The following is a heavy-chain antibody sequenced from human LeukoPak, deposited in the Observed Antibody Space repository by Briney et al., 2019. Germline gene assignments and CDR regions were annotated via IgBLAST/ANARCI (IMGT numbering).Heavy chain of an antibody. CDR2: ISGSGGST. V-gene: IGHV3-23*01. D-gene: IGHD1-1*01. Sequence: PGGSLRLSCAASGFTFSSYAMSWVRQAPGMGLEWVSAISGSGGSTYYAASVKGRFTISRDNSKNTLYLQMNSLRAEDTAVYYCAKDTLSLALYYFDYWGQGTLVTVSS. CDR3: AKDTLSLALYYFDY. J-gene: IGHJ4*02. CDR1: GFTFSSYA.